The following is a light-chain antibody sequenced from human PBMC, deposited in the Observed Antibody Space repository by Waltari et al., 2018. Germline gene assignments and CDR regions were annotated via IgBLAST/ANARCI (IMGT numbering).Light chain of an antibody. CDR1: QGISSW. V-gene: IGKV1-5*03. CDR2: QAS. CDR3: QQYDHDPWT. Sequence: DIQMTQSPSTLSASVGDRVTITCRTSQGISSWLAWYQQTPGKAPKLLIYQASTLEGGVPSRFSGSGSGTEFTLTISSLQPDDSATYYCQQYDHDPWTFGQGTKVELK. J-gene: IGKJ1*01.